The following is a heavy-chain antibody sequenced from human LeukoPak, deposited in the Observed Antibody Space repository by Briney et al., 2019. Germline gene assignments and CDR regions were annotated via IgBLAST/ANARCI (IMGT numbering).Heavy chain of an antibody. CDR3: VREITRATTYFDS. CDR2: INPNNGDT. D-gene: IGHD1-26*01. Sequence: ASVKVSCKASGYTFTGYYIHWVRQAPGQGLEWMGRINPNNGDTNYAQKFTGRVTLTRDTSIGTAYMELSSLRFDDTAMYYCVREITRATTYFDSWGQGTLVTVSS. V-gene: IGHV1-2*06. J-gene: IGHJ4*02. CDR1: GYTFTGYY.